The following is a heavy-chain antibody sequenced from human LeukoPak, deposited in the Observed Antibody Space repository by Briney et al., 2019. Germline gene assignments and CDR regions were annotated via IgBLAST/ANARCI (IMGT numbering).Heavy chain of an antibody. CDR2: ISGSGSTT. CDR1: GFTFSSYH. V-gene: IGHV3-23*01. D-gene: IGHD2-8*02. J-gene: IGHJ3*02. CDR3: AHYSTGVNYGGLAFDI. Sequence: LGGSLRLSCAVSGFTFSSYHMTWVRQAPGKGLKWVSAISGSGSTTYYADPVKGRFTISRDNSKNTLYLQMNSLSAEDTAVYYCAHYSTGVNYGGLAFDIWGQGTMVTVSS.